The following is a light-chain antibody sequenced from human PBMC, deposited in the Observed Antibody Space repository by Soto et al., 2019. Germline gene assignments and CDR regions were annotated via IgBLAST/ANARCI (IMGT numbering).Light chain of an antibody. CDR3: QQYKSYFRT. Sequence: DIQMTQSPSTLSASVGDRVTITCRASQSISSWLAWYQQKPGKTPKLLIYDASSLESGVPSRFSGSGSGTEFTLTIRSLQPDDFTTYYCQQYKSYFRTFGQGTKVEIE. J-gene: IGKJ1*01. CDR1: QSISSW. V-gene: IGKV1-5*01. CDR2: DAS.